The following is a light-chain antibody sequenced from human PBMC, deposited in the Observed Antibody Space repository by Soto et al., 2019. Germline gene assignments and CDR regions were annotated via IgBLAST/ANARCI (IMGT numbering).Light chain of an antibody. J-gene: IGLJ2*01. V-gene: IGLV2-11*01. Sequence: QSALTQPRSVSGSPGQSVTISCTGTSSDVGGYNYVSWYQQHPGKAPKLMIYDVSKRPSGVPYRFSGSKSGNTASLTISGLQAEDEADYYCCSDAGATAVFGGGTKVTVL. CDR1: SSDVGGYNY. CDR2: DVS. CDR3: CSDAGATAV.